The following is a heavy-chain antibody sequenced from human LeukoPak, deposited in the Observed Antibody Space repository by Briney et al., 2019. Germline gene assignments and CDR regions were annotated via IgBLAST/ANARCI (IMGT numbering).Heavy chain of an antibody. D-gene: IGHD6-13*01. V-gene: IGHV4-39*07. CDR2: IYHSGST. Sequence: SETLSLTCTVSGGSISSSSYYWGWIRQPPGKGLEWIGSIYHSGSTNYNPSLKSRVTISVDTSKNQFSLKLSSVTAADTAVYYCARGVGSGDQPRYSSSWRRGRYYYYMDVWGKGTTVTVSS. J-gene: IGHJ6*03. CDR3: ARGVGSGDQPRYSSSWRRGRYYYYMDV. CDR1: GGSISSSSYY.